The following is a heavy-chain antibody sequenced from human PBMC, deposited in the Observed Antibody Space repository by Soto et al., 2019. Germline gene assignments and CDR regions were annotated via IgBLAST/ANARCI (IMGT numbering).Heavy chain of an antibody. CDR2: MSFDGSDI. Sequence: QVQLVESGGRVVQPGRSLRLSCAASGFDFSNYVLHWVRQAPGKGLEWVAVMSFDGSDIYYADSVQGRFTISRDNSKNTLYLQMNNLRPEDTAVYYCAKVREDIVLLVALDYWGQGTLVTVA. V-gene: IGHV3-30*18. J-gene: IGHJ4*02. CDR3: AKVREDIVLLVALDY. CDR1: GFDFSNYV. D-gene: IGHD2-8*01.